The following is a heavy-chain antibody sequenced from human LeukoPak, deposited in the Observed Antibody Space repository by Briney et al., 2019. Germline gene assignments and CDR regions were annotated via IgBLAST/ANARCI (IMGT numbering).Heavy chain of an antibody. D-gene: IGHD6-6*01. V-gene: IGHV1-2*02. CDR3: ARDPIYSSSDFDY. Sequence: ASVKVSCKASGYTFTGYYMHWVRQAPGQGLEWMGWINPNSGGTNYAQKFQGRVTMTRDTSISTAYMELSRLRSDDTAVYYCARDPIYSSSDFDYWGQGTLVTVSS. CDR2: INPNSGGT. CDR1: GYTFTGYY. J-gene: IGHJ4*02.